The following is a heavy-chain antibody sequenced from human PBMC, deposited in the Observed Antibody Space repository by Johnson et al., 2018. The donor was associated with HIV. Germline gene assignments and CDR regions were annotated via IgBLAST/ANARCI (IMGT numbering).Heavy chain of an antibody. V-gene: IGHV3-30-3*01. CDR3: AKDIAAAGNDAFDI. CDR2: ISYDGSNK. CDR1: GFTFSSYA. J-gene: IGHJ3*02. D-gene: IGHD6-13*01. Sequence: QVQVVESGGGVVQPGRSLRLSCAASGFTFSSYAVHWVRQAPGKGLEWVAVISYDGSNKYYADSVKGRFTISRDNSKNTLYLQMNSLRAEDTAVYYCAKDIAAAGNDAFDIWGQGTMVTVSS.